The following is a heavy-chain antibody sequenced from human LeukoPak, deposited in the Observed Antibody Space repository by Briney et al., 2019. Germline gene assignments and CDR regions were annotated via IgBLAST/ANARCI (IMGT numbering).Heavy chain of an antibody. J-gene: IGHJ6*04. Sequence: GGSLRLSCAASGFTFSSYEMNWVRQAPGKGLEWVSYISSSGSTIYYADSVKGRFTISRDNAKNSLYLQMNSLRAEDTAVYYCARDRGGYVIMDVWGKGTTVTISS. CDR1: GFTFSSYE. CDR2: ISSSGSTI. CDR3: ARDRGGYVIMDV. D-gene: IGHD5-12*01. V-gene: IGHV3-48*03.